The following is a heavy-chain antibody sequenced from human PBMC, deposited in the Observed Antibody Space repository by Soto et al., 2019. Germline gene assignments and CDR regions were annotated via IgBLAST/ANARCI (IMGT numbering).Heavy chain of an antibody. J-gene: IGHJ4*02. Sequence: SVKVSCKASGYTFTSYGISCVRQAPGQGLEWMGRIIPILGIANYAQKFQGRVTITADKSTSTAYMELSSLRSEDTAVYYCARDSRDDFGYWVQGTPVTVSS. V-gene: IGHV1-69*04. CDR1: GYTFTSYG. D-gene: IGHD6-13*01. CDR3: ARDSRDDFGY. CDR2: IIPILGIA.